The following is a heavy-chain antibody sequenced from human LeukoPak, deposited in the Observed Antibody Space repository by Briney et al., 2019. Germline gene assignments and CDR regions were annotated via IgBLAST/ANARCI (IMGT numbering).Heavy chain of an antibody. CDR2: VIPIFGTA. D-gene: IGHD5-12*01. CDR1: GGTFSSYA. Sequence: SEKVPCKASGGTFSSYAISWVRQAPGQGLEWMGGVIPIFGTANYAQKFQGRVTISADESTSTAYMELSSLRSEDTAVYYCARSIEPIYSGHIDYWGQGTLVTVSS. V-gene: IGHV1-69*01. J-gene: IGHJ4*02. CDR3: ARSIEPIYSGHIDY.